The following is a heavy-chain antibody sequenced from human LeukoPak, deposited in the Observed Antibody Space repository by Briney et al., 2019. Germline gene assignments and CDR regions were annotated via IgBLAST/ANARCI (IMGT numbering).Heavy chain of an antibody. J-gene: IGHJ4*02. CDR1: GFTFSSYA. Sequence: GGSLRLFCAASGFTFSSYAMSWVRQAPGKGLEWVSAISGSGGSTYYADSVKGRFTISRGNSKNTLYLQMNSLRAEDTAVYYCAKVSGYYEYFDYWGQGTLVTVSS. CDR3: AKVSGYYEYFDY. CDR2: ISGSGGST. V-gene: IGHV3-23*01. D-gene: IGHD3-22*01.